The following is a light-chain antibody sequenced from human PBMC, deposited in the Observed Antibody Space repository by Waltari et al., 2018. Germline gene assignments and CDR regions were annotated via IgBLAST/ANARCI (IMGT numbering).Light chain of an antibody. CDR1: QSVLYSSTNKNY. V-gene: IGKV4-1*01. J-gene: IGKJ4*01. CDR2: WAS. CDR3: QQYFSTPLT. Sequence: DIVMTQSPDSLAVSLGDRATINCKSSQSVLYSSTNKNYLAWYQQKPGQPPRLLIYWASTRESGVPDRFSGSGSGTDFTLTISSLQAEDVAVYYCQQYFSTPLTFAGGTKVEI.